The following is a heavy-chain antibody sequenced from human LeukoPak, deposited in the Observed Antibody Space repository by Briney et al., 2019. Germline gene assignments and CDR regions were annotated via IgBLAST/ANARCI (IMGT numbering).Heavy chain of an antibody. V-gene: IGHV4-59*01. CDR3: ARGKWFGELLLGY. CDR1: GGSISSYY. CDR2: IYYSGST. J-gene: IGHJ4*02. Sequence: SETLSLTCTVSGGSISSYYWSWVRQPPGKGLEWIGHIYYSGSTNYNPSLKSRVTISVDTSKNQFSLKLSSVTAADTAVYYCARGKWFGELLLGYWGQGTLVTVSS. D-gene: IGHD3-10*01.